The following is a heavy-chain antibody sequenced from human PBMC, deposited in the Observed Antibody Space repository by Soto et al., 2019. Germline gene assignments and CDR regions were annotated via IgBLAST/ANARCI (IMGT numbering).Heavy chain of an antibody. CDR3: AREVQGITSFDY. Sequence: QVQLIQSGPQMIQPGASVRVSCKASGFTAHSFGFHWVRQAPGQGPEWLGWINTGVDGTIYSQRFQDRVRVTRETSANTVYLEVSSLTSEDTAVYYCAREVQGITSFDYWGQGTLVTVST. CDR2: INTGVDGT. D-gene: IGHD3-10*01. CDR1: GFTAHSFG. J-gene: IGHJ4*02. V-gene: IGHV1-3*04.